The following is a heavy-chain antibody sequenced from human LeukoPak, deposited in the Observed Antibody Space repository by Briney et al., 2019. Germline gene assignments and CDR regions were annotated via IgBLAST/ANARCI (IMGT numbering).Heavy chain of an antibody. J-gene: IGHJ4*02. Sequence: GGSLRLSCAASGFTFSNYGMHWVRQAPGKGLEWVAVISYDGSNKYYVDSVKGRFTISRDNAKNSLYLQMNSLRDEDTAVYYCARDVSAAAAPWYFDFWGQGTLVTVSS. CDR3: ARDVSAAAAPWYFDF. V-gene: IGHV3-30*03. CDR1: GFTFSNYG. D-gene: IGHD6-13*01. CDR2: ISYDGSNK.